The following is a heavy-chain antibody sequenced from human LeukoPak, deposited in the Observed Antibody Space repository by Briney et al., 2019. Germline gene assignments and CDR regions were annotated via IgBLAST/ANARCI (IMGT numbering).Heavy chain of an antibody. CDR1: GFTFCSYA. Sequence: PGTSLRLSCAASGFTFCSYAMHWVRQAPGKGLEWGAVISYDGSNKYYADSVKGRFTISRDNSKNTLYLQMNSLRAEDTAVYDCARGGYDFWIKDYWGQGTLVTVSS. V-gene: IGHV3-30*01. CDR2: ISYDGSNK. CDR3: ARGGYDFWIKDY. D-gene: IGHD3-3*01. J-gene: IGHJ4*02.